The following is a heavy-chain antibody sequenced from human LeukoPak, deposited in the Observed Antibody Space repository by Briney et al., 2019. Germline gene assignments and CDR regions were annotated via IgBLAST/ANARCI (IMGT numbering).Heavy chain of an antibody. Sequence: ASVKVSCKASGYTFTSYDINWVRQATGQGLEWMGWMSPNSGNTGYAQKFQGRVTMTRNTSISTAYMELSSLRSEDTAVYYCASSRGYYYDSSGGYYFDYWGQGTLVTVSS. CDR2: MSPNSGNT. D-gene: IGHD3-22*01. J-gene: IGHJ4*02. CDR1: GYTFTSYD. V-gene: IGHV1-8*01. CDR3: ASSRGYYYDSSGGYYFDY.